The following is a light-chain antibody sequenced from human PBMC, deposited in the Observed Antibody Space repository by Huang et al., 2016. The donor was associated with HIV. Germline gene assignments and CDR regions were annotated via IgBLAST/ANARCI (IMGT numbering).Light chain of an antibody. Sequence: EIVMTQSPATLSVSPGERATLSCRASQSVSSNLARYQQKPGQAPRLRIYGASTRATGIPARFSGSGAGTEFTLTISSLQSEDFAVYYCQQYNNWPRTFGQGTKVEIK. CDR2: GAS. J-gene: IGKJ1*01. V-gene: IGKV3-15*01. CDR1: QSVSSN. CDR3: QQYNNWPRT.